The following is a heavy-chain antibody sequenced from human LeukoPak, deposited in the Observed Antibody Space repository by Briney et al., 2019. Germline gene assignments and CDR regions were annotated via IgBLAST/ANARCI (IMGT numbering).Heavy chain of an antibody. CDR2: IDPSDSYT. CDR1: GYSFTSYW. D-gene: IGHD3-9*01. CDR3: ARRGDILTGGWGRFDHTNGGYDY. Sequence: GESLKISCKGSGYSFTSYWISWVCQMPGKGLEWMGRIDPSDSYTNYSPSFQGHVTISADKSISTAYLQWSSLKASDTAMYYCARRGDILTGGWGRFDHTNGGYDYWGQGTLVTVSS. J-gene: IGHJ4*02. V-gene: IGHV5-10-1*01.